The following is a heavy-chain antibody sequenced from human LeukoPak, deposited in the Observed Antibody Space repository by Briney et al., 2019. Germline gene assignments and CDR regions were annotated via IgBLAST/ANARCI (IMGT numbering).Heavy chain of an antibody. CDR2: ISYSGNT. CDR3: ARAPVATPSEFDY. D-gene: IGHD5-12*01. J-gene: IGHJ4*02. CDR1: GDSVSSGGYY. V-gene: IGHV4-31*03. Sequence: PSQTLSLTYTVSGDSVSSGGYYWSWIRQHPGKGLEWIGYISYSGNTYYNPSLKSRAAISADTPKNQFSLKLSSTTAADTAVYYCARAPVATPSEFDYWGQGTLVTVSS.